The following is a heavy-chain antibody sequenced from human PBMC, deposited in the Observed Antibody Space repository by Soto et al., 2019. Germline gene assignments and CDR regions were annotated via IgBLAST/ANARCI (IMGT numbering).Heavy chain of an antibody. CDR2: FDPEDGET. J-gene: IGHJ6*02. Sequence: ASVKVSCKVSGYTLTELSMHWVRQAPGKGLEWMGGFDPEDGETIYAQKFQGRVTMTEDTSTDTAYMELSSLRSEDTAVYYCATGRIVTDRYYYYGMDVWGQGTTVTVSS. CDR1: GYTLTELS. D-gene: IGHD2-21*02. V-gene: IGHV1-24*01. CDR3: ATGRIVTDRYYYYGMDV.